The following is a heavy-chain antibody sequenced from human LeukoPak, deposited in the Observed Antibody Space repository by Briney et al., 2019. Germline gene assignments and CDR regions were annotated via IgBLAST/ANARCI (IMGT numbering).Heavy chain of an antibody. V-gene: IGHV4-30-2*02. J-gene: IGHJ6*03. D-gene: IGHD5-18*01. CDR2: IYHSGST. CDR1: GGSISSGDYY. Sequence: PSETLSLTCTVSGGSISSGDYYWSWIRQPPGKGLEWIGYIYHSGSTYYNPSLKSRVTISVDTSKNQFSLKLSSVTAADTAVYYCARQAYSYGYGYYYYYMDVWGKGTTVTVSS. CDR3: ARQAYSYGYGYYYYYMDV.